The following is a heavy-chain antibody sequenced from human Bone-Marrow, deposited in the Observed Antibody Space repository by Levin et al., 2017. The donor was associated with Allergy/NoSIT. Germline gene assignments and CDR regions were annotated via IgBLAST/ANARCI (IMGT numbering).Heavy chain of an antibody. V-gene: IGHV3-21*04. D-gene: IGHD3-3*01. CDR1: GFTFSTYA. Sequence: GESLKISCAASGFTFSTYAMNWVRQAPGKGLEWISYIYGPGSNIYFADSLKGRFTISRDNAKNTLSLQFTSLKAEDTAVYYCARDLRDWSDYYIAEAFDFWGHGTMVTVSS. J-gene: IGHJ3*01. CDR2: IYGPGSNI. CDR3: ARDLRDWSDYYIAEAFDF.